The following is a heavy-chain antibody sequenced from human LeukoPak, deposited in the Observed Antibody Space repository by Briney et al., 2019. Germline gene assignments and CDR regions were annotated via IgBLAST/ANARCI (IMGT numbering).Heavy chain of an antibody. V-gene: IGHV1-2*02. D-gene: IGHD5-18*01. J-gene: IGHJ4*02. Sequence: ASVKVSCKASGYTFTGYYMHWVRQAPGQGLEWMGWINPNSGRTNYAQKFQGRVTMTRDMSISTAYMELSRLRSDDTAVYYCARPPFLRGYSYGFWGQGTLVTVSS. CDR1: GYTFTGYY. CDR3: ARPPFLRGYSYGF. CDR2: INPNSGRT.